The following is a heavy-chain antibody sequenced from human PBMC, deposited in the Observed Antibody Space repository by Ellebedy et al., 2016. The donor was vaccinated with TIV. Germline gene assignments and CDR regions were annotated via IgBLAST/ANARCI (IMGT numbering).Heavy chain of an antibody. CDR1: GGTFSNYA. Sequence: AASVKVSCKASGGTFSNYAISWVRQAPGHGLEWMGGIIPIFGTAKFAQKVQGRLTMTTDTSTATAYMELRSLTSDDTAVYYCARPHDYGNYHFDFWGQGTLVTVSS. D-gene: IGHD4-11*01. V-gene: IGHV1-69*05. J-gene: IGHJ4*02. CDR2: IIPIFGTA. CDR3: ARPHDYGNYHFDF.